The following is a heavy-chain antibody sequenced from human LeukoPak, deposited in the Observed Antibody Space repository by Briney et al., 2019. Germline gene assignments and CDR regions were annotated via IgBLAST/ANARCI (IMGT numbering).Heavy chain of an antibody. CDR1: GGTFSSYA. Sequence: GSSVKVSCKASGGTFSSYAISWVRQAPGQGLEWMGRIIPILGIANYAQKFQGRVTITADKSTSTAYMELSSLRSEDTAVYYCANTHMDIAGGIGFDPWGQGTLVTVSS. J-gene: IGHJ5*02. CDR2: IIPILGIA. V-gene: IGHV1-69*04. CDR3: ANTHMDIAGGIGFDP. D-gene: IGHD6-13*01.